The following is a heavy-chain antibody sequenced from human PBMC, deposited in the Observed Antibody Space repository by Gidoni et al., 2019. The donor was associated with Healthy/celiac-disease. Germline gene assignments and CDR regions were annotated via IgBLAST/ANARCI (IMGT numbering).Heavy chain of an antibody. CDR1: GGSFSGYY. Sequence: QVQLQQWGAGLLKPSETLSLTCAVYGGSFSGYYWSWIRQPPGKGLEWIGEINHSGSTNYNPSLKSRVTISVDTSKNQFSLKLSSVTAADTAVYYCARAAFWSGYYRNYFDYWGQGTLVTVSS. J-gene: IGHJ4*02. CDR2: INHSGST. D-gene: IGHD3-3*01. V-gene: IGHV4-34*01. CDR3: ARAAFWSGYYRNYFDY.